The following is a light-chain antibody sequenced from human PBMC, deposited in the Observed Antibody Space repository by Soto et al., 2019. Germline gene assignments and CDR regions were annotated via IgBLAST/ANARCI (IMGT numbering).Light chain of an antibody. Sequence: DIQMTQSPSTLSASVGDRVTITCRASQSINSWLAWYQQKPGKAPRLLIFKASTLESGVPSRFSGSGSGTEYTLTISSLQPDYFATYYCQQYSSYSPYTFGQGTKVEI. CDR3: QQYSSYSPYT. CDR2: KAS. V-gene: IGKV1-5*03. J-gene: IGKJ2*01. CDR1: QSINSW.